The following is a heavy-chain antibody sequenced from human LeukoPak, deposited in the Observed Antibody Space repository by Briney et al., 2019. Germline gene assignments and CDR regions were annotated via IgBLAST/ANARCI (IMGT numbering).Heavy chain of an antibody. J-gene: IGHJ4*02. CDR1: GGSISSGGYY. V-gene: IGHV4-31*03. D-gene: IGHD7-27*01. CDR2: IYYSGST. CDR3: ARETPGAGHFDY. Sequence: SQTLSLTCTVSGGSISSGGYYWSWIRQHPGKGLEWIGYIYYSGSTYYIPSLKSRVTISVDTSKNQFSLKLSSVTAADTAVYYCARETPGAGHFDYWGQGSLVTVSS.